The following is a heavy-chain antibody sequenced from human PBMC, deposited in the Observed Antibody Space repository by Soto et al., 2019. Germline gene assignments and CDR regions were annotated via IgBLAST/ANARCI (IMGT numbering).Heavy chain of an antibody. CDR3: ARFASGKSAST. Sequence: EVQVVESGGVLVQPGGSLRLSCAGSGFTFSDYWMSWARQAPGKGLAWVANIKYDGSEEYYVDSVRGRFTISRDNAMNSLHLQMNSLRADDTAVYYCARFASGKSASTWGQGTLVTVSS. CDR1: GFTFSDYW. J-gene: IGHJ5*02. V-gene: IGHV3-7*05. D-gene: IGHD5-12*01. CDR2: IKYDGSEE.